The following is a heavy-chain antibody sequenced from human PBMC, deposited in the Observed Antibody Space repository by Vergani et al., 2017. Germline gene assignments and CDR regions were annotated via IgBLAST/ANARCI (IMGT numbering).Heavy chain of an antibody. J-gene: IGHJ4*02. CDR3: ARGQDRVRGVQFDY. CDR2: MNPNSGNT. Sequence: QVQLVQSGAEVKKPGASVKVSCKASGYTFTSYDINWVRQATGQGLEWMGWMNPNSGNTGYAQKFQGRVTMTRNTSISTAYMRLSSLRSEDTAVYYCARGQDRVRGVQFDYWGQGTLVTVSS. D-gene: IGHD3-10*01. CDR1: GYTFTSYD. V-gene: IGHV1-8*01.